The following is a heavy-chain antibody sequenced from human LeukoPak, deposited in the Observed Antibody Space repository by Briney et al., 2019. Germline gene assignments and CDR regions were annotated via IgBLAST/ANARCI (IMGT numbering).Heavy chain of an antibody. V-gene: IGHV3-23*01. D-gene: IGHD2-15*01. CDR2: ISGSGAGT. CDR1: EFIFSSYA. CDR3: ARRCGSGGSCHSFDY. Sequence: GGSLRLSCAASEFIFSSYAMSWVRQAPGKGLEWISRISGSGAGTYYSDSVRGRFTISRDNSKNTLYLQMNSLRAEDTAVYYCARRCGSGGSCHSFDYWAREPWSPSPQ. J-gene: IGHJ4*02.